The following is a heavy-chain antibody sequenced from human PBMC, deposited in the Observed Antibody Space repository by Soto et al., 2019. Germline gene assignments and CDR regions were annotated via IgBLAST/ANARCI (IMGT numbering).Heavy chain of an antibody. D-gene: IGHD6-19*01. CDR3: ARVGRYTSGWYLDYLDY. Sequence: KPSETLSLTCAVYGGSFANYYWNWIRQPPGKGLEWIGEINYSGSTDYNPSLESRVTISVDTSKNQFSLNLSSVTAADTAIYYCARVGRYTSGWYLDYLDYWGQGTVVTVSS. CDR1: GGSFANYY. V-gene: IGHV4-34*01. J-gene: IGHJ4*02. CDR2: INYSGST.